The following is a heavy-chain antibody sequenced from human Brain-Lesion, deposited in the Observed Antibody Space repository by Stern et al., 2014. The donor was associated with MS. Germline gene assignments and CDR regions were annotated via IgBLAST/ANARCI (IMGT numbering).Heavy chain of an antibody. CDR2: VSSDGSNK. Sequence: VQLVESGGGVVQPGRPLRLSCVAPGFTFGSCAMHWVRQAPGKGLEWVAGVSSDGSNKYYADSVKGRFTISRDNSQNTLYMQMSSLRPEDTAVYYCAKDRQYLTYFFDHWGQGSLVTVSS. CDR3: AKDRQYLTYFFDH. D-gene: IGHD2/OR15-2a*01. CDR1: GFTFGSCA. J-gene: IGHJ5*02. V-gene: IGHV3-30*18.